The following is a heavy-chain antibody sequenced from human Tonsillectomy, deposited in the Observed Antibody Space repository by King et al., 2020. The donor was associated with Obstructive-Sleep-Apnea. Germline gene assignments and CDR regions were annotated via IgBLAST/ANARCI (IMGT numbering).Heavy chain of an antibody. V-gene: IGHV4-31*03. Sequence: QLQESGPGLVKPSQTLSLTCTVSGGSISSGGYYWSWIRQHPGQGLEWIGYIYYSGSTYYNPSLKSRVTISVDTSKNQFSLKLTSVTAADTAVYYCARSSTSEYWYFDLWGRGTLVTVSS. CDR1: GGSISSGGYY. D-gene: IGHD2-2*01. CDR2: IYYSGST. J-gene: IGHJ2*01. CDR3: ARSSTSEYWYFDL.